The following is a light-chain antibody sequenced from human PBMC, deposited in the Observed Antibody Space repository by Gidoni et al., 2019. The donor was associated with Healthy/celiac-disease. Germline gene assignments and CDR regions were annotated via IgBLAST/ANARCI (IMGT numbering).Light chain of an antibody. V-gene: IGKV1-9*01. CDR2: AAS. Sequence: DIQLTQSPSFLSASVGDRVTITCRASQDISSYLAWYQQKPGKAPELLIYAASILQSGSHRGSAAVDLGQNSLSQSVACSLQIFATYYCQQLNSYAFGQGTKVDSK. J-gene: IGKJ2*01. CDR1: QDISSY. CDR3: QQLNSYA.